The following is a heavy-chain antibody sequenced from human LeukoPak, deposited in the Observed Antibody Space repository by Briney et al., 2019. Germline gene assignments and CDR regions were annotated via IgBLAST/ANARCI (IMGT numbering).Heavy chain of an antibody. CDR3: AKGFNYYDSISFLDY. CDR1: GFTFSGFG. Sequence: GGSLRLSCAASGFTFSGFGMHWVRQVPDKGLAWVAFIRYDGSNKYYADSVKGRFTISRDNSKNTLYLQMNSLRAEDTAIYYCAKGFNYYDSISFLDYWGQGTLVTVSS. J-gene: IGHJ4*02. V-gene: IGHV3-30*02. CDR2: IRYDGSNK. D-gene: IGHD3-22*01.